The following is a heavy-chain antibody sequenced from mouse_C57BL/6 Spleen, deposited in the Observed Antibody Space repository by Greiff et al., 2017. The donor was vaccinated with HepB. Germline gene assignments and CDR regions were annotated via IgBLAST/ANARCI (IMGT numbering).Heavy chain of an antibody. CDR1: GYTFTSYW. CDR3: ARRYGSSQAWFAY. CDR2: IYPGSGST. Sequence: VQLQQPGAELVKPGASVKMSCKASGYTFTSYWITWVKQRPGQGLEWIGDIYPGSGSTNYNEKFKSKATLTVDTSSSTAYMQLSSLTSEDSAVYYCARRYGSSQAWFAYWGQGTLVTVSA. D-gene: IGHD1-1*01. J-gene: IGHJ3*01. V-gene: IGHV1-55*01.